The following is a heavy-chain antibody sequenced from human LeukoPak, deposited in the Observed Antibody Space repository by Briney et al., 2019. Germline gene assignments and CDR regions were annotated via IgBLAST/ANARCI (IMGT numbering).Heavy chain of an antibody. D-gene: IGHD3-16*02. CDR3: ARGILYDYVWGSYRYDAFDI. CDR1: GYTFTSYY. Sequence: ASVKVSCKASGYTFTSYYMHWVRQAPGQGLEWMGIINPSGGSTSYAQKFQGRVTMTRDMSTSTVYMELSSLRSEDTAVYYCARGILYDYVWGSYRYDAFDIWGQGIMVTVSS. CDR2: INPSGGST. J-gene: IGHJ3*02. V-gene: IGHV1-46*01.